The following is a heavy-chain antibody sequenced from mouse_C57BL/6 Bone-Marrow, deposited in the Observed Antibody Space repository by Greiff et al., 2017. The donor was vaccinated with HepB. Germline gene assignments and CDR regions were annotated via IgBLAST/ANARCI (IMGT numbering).Heavy chain of an antibody. D-gene: IGHD2-3*01. CDR3: ARTIYDGWDYYAMDY. CDR1: GFSLTSYG. Sequence: QVQLKESGPGLVQPSQSLSITCTVSGFSLTSYGVHWVRQSPGKGLEWLGVIWSGGSTDYNAAFISRLSISKDNSKSQVFFKMNSLQADDTAIYYCARTIYDGWDYYAMDYWGQGTSVTVSS. J-gene: IGHJ4*01. V-gene: IGHV2-2*01. CDR2: IWSGGST.